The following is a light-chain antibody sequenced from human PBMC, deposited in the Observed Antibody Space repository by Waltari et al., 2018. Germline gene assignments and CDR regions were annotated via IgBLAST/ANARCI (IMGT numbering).Light chain of an antibody. CDR1: QSVDSQ. J-gene: IGKJ4*01. CDR3: QQRYAWPIT. Sequence: EIVLTHSPATLSLSPGERATLSCRASQSVDSQLAWYQQKPGQAPRLLIHDVSNRATGIPPRFSGSGSGTDFRLTISSLEAEDSAVYYCQQRYAWPITFGGGTKVELK. V-gene: IGKV3-11*01. CDR2: DVS.